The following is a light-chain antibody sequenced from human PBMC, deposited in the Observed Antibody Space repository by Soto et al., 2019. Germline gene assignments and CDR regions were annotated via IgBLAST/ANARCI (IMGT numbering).Light chain of an antibody. Sequence: DIQITRSTSSLSASVGDRVTITCQASQDISNYLNWYQQKLGKAPKLLIYDASNLETGVPSRFSGSGSGTDFTFTISSLQPEDIATYYCQQYDNLPLTFGGGTKVEIK. CDR3: QQYDNLPLT. CDR1: QDISNY. V-gene: IGKV1-33*01. CDR2: DAS. J-gene: IGKJ4*01.